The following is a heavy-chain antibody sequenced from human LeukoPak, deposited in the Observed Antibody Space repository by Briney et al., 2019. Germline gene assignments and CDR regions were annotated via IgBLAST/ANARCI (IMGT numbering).Heavy chain of an antibody. V-gene: IGHV3-23*01. CDR2: ISVSGDWT. CDR1: GFTFSSYY. Sequence: GGSLRLSCEASGFTFSSYYMIWVRQAPGKGLEWVSVISVSGDWTYYADSVKGRFTISRDNSKNTLYLQMSSLRAEDTAVYYCANYRQSITAAGNSREFADYWGQGTLVTVSS. J-gene: IGHJ4*02. D-gene: IGHD6-13*01. CDR3: ANYRQSITAAGNSREFADY.